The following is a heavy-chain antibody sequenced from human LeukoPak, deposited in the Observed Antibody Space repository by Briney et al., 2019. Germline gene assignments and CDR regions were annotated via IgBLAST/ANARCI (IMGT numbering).Heavy chain of an antibody. V-gene: IGHV1-46*01. J-gene: IGHJ4*02. CDR2: INPSGGST. D-gene: IGHD6-19*01. Sequence: ASVKVSCKASGYTFTSYYMHWVRQAPGQGLEWMGIINPSGGSTSYAQKFQGRVTMTRNTSISTAYMELSSLRSEDTAVYYCARGEWLAHFDYWGQGTLVTVSS. CDR1: GYTFTSYY. CDR3: ARGEWLAHFDY.